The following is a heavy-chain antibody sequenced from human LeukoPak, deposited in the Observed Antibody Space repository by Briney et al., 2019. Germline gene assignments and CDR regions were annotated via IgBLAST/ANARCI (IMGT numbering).Heavy chain of an antibody. CDR2: IDYSGDT. Sequence: SETLSLTCSVSGGSISSRGYYWGWIRQPPGKGLEWIETIDYSGDTYYNPSLKSRVTISMDTSKNQFSLKLRSVTAADTAVYFCVRLVSATGNFDFWGQGALVTVSS. V-gene: IGHV4-39*07. D-gene: IGHD1-1*01. CDR1: GGSISSRGYY. CDR3: VRLVSATGNFDF. J-gene: IGHJ4*02.